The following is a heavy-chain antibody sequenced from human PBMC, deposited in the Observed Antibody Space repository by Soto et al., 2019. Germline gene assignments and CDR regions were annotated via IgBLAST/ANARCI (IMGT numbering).Heavy chain of an antibody. CDR1: GGSFSGYY. CDR2: INHSGST. D-gene: IGHD2-8*01. CDR3: ARGRVVLMVYALKRSMWFDP. J-gene: IGHJ5*02. V-gene: IGHV4-34*01. Sequence: QVQLQQWGAGLLKPSETLSLTCAVYGGSFSGYYWSWIRQPPGKGLEWIGEINHSGSTNYNPSLKSRVTITVDTSKNQFSLKLSHVTAADTAVYYCARGRVVLMVYALKRSMWFDPWGQGTLVTVSS.